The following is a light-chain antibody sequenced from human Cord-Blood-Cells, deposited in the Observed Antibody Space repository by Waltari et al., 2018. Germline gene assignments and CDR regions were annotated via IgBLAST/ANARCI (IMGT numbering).Light chain of an antibody. V-gene: IGKV1-39*01. Sequence: DTQLTKPTPSLPPSVGERVTITCRESQSISSYLNWYQQKPGKAPKLLIYAASSLQSGVPSRFSGSGSGTDFTLTISSLQPEDFATYYCQQSYSTPLTFGGGTKVEIK. CDR2: AAS. CDR1: QSISSY. J-gene: IGKJ4*01. CDR3: QQSYSTPLT.